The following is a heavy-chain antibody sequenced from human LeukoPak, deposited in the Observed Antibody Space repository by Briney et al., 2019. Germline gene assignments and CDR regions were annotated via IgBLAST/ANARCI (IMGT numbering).Heavy chain of an antibody. J-gene: IGHJ5*02. Sequence: ASVKVSCKASGYTFTGYYMHWVRQTPGQGLEWMGWINPNSGGTNYAQKFKGGVTMTRDTSISTAYMELSRLRSDDTAVYYCARGVTYYDFWSGYRNWFDPWGQGTLVTVSS. D-gene: IGHD3-3*01. CDR1: GYTFTGYY. CDR2: INPNSGGT. CDR3: ARGVTYYDFWSGYRNWFDP. V-gene: IGHV1-2*02.